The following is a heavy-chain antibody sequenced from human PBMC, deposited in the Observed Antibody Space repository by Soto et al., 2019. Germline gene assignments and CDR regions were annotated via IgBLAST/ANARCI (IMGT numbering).Heavy chain of an antibody. J-gene: IGHJ4*02. CDR2: IDWDDDK. D-gene: IGHD3-22*01. CDR3: ARTYYYDSSGYSILYYFDY. CDR1: GFSLSTSGMR. Sequence: SGPTLVNPTQTPTLTCTFSGFSLSTSGMRVSWIRQPPGKALEWLARIDWDDDKFYSTSLKTRLTISKDTSKNQVVLTMTNMDPVDTATYYCARTYYYDSSGYSILYYFDYWGQGTLVTVSS. V-gene: IGHV2-70*04.